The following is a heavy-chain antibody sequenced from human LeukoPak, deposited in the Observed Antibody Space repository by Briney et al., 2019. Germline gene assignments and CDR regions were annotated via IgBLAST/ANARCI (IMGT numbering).Heavy chain of an antibody. V-gene: IGHV4-59*01. CDR2: LLYSGST. D-gene: IGHD1-14*01. J-gene: IGHJ2*01. CDR3: ARTGRRGYFDF. Sequence: SETLSLTCNVSGASISDYYWSWVRQSPEKGLEWIASLLYSGSTHYNPSLRSRVAISGDTSNNQFSLILTSVTTTDTAVYYCARTGRRGYFDFWGRGTLVTVSS. CDR1: GASISDYY.